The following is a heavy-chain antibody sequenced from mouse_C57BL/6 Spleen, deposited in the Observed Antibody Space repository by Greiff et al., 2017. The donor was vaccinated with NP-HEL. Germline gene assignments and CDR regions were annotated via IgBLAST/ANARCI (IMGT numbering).Heavy chain of an antibody. D-gene: IGHD3-1*01. V-gene: IGHV3-6*01. CDR1: GYSITSGYY. CDR3: ARDRAYFDY. Sequence: EVKVEESGPGLVKPSHSLSLTCSVTGYSITSGYYWNWIRQFPGNKLEWMGYISYDGSNNYNPSLKNRISITRDTSKNQFFLKLNSVTTEDTATYYCARDRAYFDYWGQGTTLTVSS. CDR2: ISYDGSN. J-gene: IGHJ2*01.